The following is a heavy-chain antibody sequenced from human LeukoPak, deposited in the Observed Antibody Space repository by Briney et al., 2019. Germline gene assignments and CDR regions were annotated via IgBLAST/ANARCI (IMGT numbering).Heavy chain of an antibody. CDR2: INPSGGST. CDR1: GYTFTSYY. Sequence: GASVKVSCKASGYTFTSYYMHWVRQAPGQGLEWMGIINPSGGSTSYAQKFQGRVTMTRDTSTSTVYMELSSLRSEDTAVYYCARSTKNYDSSGYYVFWGQGTLVTVSS. D-gene: IGHD3-22*01. J-gene: IGHJ4*02. V-gene: IGHV1-46*01. CDR3: ARSTKNYDSSGYYVF.